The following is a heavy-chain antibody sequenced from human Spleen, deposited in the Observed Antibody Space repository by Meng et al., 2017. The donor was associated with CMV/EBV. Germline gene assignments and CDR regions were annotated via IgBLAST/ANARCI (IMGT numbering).Heavy chain of an antibody. CDR1: GGVFNTYT. CDR2: IIPILGTA. V-gene: IGHV1-69*08. Sequence: SVKVSCKASGGVFNTYTVNWVRQAPGQGLEWMGGIIPILGTANYAQKFQGRMTIKADKSTGAAHMELGSLISDDTAVYYCARASRRWFYFHAMDVWGLGTTVTVSS. CDR3: ARASRRWFYFHAMDV. D-gene: IGHD2-15*01. J-gene: IGHJ6*02.